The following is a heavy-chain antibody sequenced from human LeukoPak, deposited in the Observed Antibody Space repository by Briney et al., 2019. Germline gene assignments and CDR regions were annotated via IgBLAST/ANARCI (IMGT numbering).Heavy chain of an antibody. CDR3: AKGWGEY. Sequence: GGSLRLSCAASGFAFSTNGMSWVRQAPGKGLEWVSTINNNGRETYYADSVKGRFTISRDNSKNTLYLQMNSLRVDDTAVYFCAKGWGEYWGQGTLVTVSS. D-gene: IGHD3-10*01. V-gene: IGHV3-23*01. J-gene: IGHJ4*02. CDR1: GFAFSTNG. CDR2: INNNGRET.